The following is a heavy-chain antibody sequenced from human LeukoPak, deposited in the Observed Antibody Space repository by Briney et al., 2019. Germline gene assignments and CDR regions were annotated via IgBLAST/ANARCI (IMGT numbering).Heavy chain of an antibody. Sequence: GGSLRLSCAASGFTFDDYAMHWVRQAPGKGLEWVSGISWNSGSIGYADSVKGRFTISRDNSKNTLYLQMNSLRAEDTAVYYCAKSISGLGAIKYYYYMDVWGKGTTVTVSS. CDR2: ISWNSGSI. J-gene: IGHJ6*03. D-gene: IGHD3/OR15-3a*01. V-gene: IGHV3-9*01. CDR1: GFTFDDYA. CDR3: AKSISGLGAIKYYYYMDV.